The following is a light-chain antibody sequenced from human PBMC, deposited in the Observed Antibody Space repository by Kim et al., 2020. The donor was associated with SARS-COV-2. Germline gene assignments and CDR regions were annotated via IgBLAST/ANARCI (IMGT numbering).Light chain of an antibody. CDR3: QQYHNWPPQYT. CDR1: QSVGTN. V-gene: IGKV3-15*01. CDR2: GAS. Sequence: PGERATLSCWASQSVGTNLAWYQQRPGQAPRLLVYGASTRATGVPARFTGSGSGTDFTLTISSLQSEDFALYYCQQYHNWPPQYTFGQGTKLEIK. J-gene: IGKJ2*01.